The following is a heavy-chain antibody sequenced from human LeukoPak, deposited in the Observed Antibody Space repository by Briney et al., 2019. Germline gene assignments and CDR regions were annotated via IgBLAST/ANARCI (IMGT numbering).Heavy chain of an antibody. J-gene: IGHJ4*02. CDR3: AKVSGSGWHFDH. CDR2: ISSSGILI. V-gene: IGHV3-48*03. Sequence: GGSLRLSCAASGFTFSNYEMNWVRQAPGKGLEWVSFISSSGILIYYADSVEGRFTISRDNGKNSLFLQMDSLRVEDTVVYYCAKVSGSGWHFDHWGQGTLVTVSS. D-gene: IGHD6-19*01. CDR1: GFTFSNYE.